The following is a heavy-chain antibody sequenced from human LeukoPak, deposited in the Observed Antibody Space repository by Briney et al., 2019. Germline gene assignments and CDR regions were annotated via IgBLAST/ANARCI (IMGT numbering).Heavy chain of an antibody. J-gene: IGHJ4*02. CDR3: AREVYSSGPTAY. CDR1: GESFSGFY. Sequence: SETLSLTCAVYGESFSGFYWSWIRQSPGKGPEWIGEITDGGSTNYSPSLKSRVTLAVDTSKNQFSLKLNSMTAADTAVYYCAREVYSSGPTAYWGQGTLVTVSS. V-gene: IGHV4-34*01. CDR2: ITDGGST. D-gene: IGHD6-19*01.